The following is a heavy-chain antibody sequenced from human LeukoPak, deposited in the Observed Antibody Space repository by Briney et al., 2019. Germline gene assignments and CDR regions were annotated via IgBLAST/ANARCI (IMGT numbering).Heavy chain of an antibody. CDR3: ARTHGASSYDFWSGYLS. Sequence: WETLSLTCSVSGGSISSGSYSWGWIRQPPGKGREWIGSIYYRGSTYYNPSVKSRVIISVDTSKDQFSLWLSSVTAADTAVYYCARTHGASSYDFWSGYLSWGQGTLVTVSS. CDR1: GGSISSGSYS. V-gene: IGHV4-39*01. D-gene: IGHD3-3*01. CDR2: IYYRGST. J-gene: IGHJ4*02.